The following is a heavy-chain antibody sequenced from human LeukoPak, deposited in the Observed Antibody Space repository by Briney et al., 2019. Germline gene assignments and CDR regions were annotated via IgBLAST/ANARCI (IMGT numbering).Heavy chain of an antibody. Sequence: ASVTVSCKTSGYTFTTFGINWVRQAPGQGLEWMGWISPYSGNTNYAQKLQGRVTMTTDASTNTAYMELRSLRSDDTAVYYCARDKGRAYSYGYVDYWGQRTLVTVS. J-gene: IGHJ4*02. D-gene: IGHD5-18*01. V-gene: IGHV1-18*01. CDR3: ARDKGRAYSYGYVDY. CDR1: GYTFTTFG. CDR2: ISPYSGNT.